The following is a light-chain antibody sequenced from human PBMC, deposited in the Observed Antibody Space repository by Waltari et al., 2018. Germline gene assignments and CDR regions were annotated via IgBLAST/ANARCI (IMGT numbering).Light chain of an antibody. J-gene: IGKJ4*01. CDR3: QQLNSYPPGLT. CDR1: QGISSY. CDR2: AAS. Sequence: DIQLTQSPSFLSASVGDRVTITCRASQGISSYLAWYQQKPGKAPKLLIYAASTLQSGVPSRCSGSGSGTEFTLTISSLQPEDFATYYCQQLNSYPPGLTFGGGTKVEIK. V-gene: IGKV1-9*01.